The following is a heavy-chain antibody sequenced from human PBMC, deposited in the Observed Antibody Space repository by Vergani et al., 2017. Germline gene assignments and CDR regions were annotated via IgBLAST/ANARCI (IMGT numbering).Heavy chain of an antibody. CDR3: AIGLRAARPPAYYMDV. V-gene: IGHV1-8*01. D-gene: IGHD6-6*01. CDR2: MNPNSGNT. CDR1: GYTFTSYD. Sequence: QVQLVQSGAEVKKPGASVKVSCKASGYTFTSYDIHWVRQATGQGLEWMGWMNPNSGNTGYAQKFQGRVTMTRTTSISTAYLALRSLRSEDTAVYYCAIGLRAARPPAYYMDVWGKGTTVTVSS. J-gene: IGHJ6*03.